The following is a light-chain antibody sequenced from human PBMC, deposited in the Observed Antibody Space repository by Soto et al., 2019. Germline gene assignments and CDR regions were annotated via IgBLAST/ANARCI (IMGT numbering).Light chain of an antibody. CDR1: QSIHTS. Sequence: VLTQSPATLSLSPGERATLSCRASQSIHTSLAWYQQKSGKPPRLVIYDSTLRANGVPDRFGGSRSGTEFTLTINSLEPEDFAAYYGQQRNVWPPITFGQGTRLEIK. CDR3: QQRNVWPPIT. CDR2: DST. V-gene: IGKV3-11*01. J-gene: IGKJ5*01.